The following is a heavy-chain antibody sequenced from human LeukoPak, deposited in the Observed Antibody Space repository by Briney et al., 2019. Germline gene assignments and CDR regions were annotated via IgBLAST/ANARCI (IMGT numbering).Heavy chain of an antibody. CDR3: ASYKANYYDSSGYPPEYFQH. D-gene: IGHD3-22*01. V-gene: IGHV3-48*01. J-gene: IGHJ1*01. CDR1: GFTFSSYS. Sequence: GGSLRLSCAASGFTFSSYSMNWVRQAPGKGLEWVSYISSSSSTIYYADSVKGRFTISRDNAKNSLYLQMNSLRAEGTAVYYCASYKANYYDSSGYPPEYFQHWGQGTLVTVSS. CDR2: ISSSSSTI.